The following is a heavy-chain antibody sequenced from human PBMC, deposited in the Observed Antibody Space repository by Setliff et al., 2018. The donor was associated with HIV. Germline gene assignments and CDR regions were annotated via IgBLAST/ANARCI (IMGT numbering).Heavy chain of an antibody. CDR3: ARTGYSSGWYYYYGMDV. Sequence: GASVKVSCKASGYTFTGYYMHWVRQAPGQGLEWMGWINPNSGGTNYAQKFQGRVTMTRDTSISTAYMELSRLRSDDTAVYYCARTGYSSGWYYYYGMDVWGQGTTVTVS. CDR1: GYTFTGYY. CDR2: INPNSGGT. D-gene: IGHD6-19*01. J-gene: IGHJ6*02. V-gene: IGHV1-2*02.